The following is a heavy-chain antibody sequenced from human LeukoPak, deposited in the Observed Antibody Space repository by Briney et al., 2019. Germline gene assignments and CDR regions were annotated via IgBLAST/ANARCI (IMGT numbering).Heavy chain of an antibody. CDR1: GFTFSSYW. CDR2: IKQDGSEK. CDR3: AREIAAAGTVHFDY. Sequence: GGSLRLSCAASGFTFSSYWVGWVRQAPGKGLEWVANIKQDGSEKYYVDSVKGRFTISRDNAKNSLYLQMNSLRAEDTAVYYCAREIAAAGTVHFDYWGQGTLVTVSS. D-gene: IGHD6-13*01. J-gene: IGHJ4*02. V-gene: IGHV3-7*01.